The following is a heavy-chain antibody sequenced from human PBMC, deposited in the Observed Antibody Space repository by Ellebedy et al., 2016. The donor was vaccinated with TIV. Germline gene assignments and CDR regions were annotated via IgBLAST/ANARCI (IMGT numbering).Heavy chain of an antibody. CDR1: GYTFTHFY. D-gene: IGHD1-14*01. V-gene: IGHV1-46*01. J-gene: IGHJ6*02. CDR3: ARGKGPETYYYYGMDV. Sequence: AASVKVSCKASGYTFTHFYIHWVRQAPGVGLEWMGMINPSGGFTSYAQSFQGRVTMTADTSTSTVHMELSSLKSEDTAIYFCARGKGPETYYYYGMDVWGQGTTVTVSS. CDR2: INPSGGFT.